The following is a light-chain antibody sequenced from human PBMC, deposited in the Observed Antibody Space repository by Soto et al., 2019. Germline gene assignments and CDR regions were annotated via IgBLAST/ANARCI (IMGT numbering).Light chain of an antibody. Sequence: DIQMTQSPSTLSASVGGRVTITCRASQSVGTWVAWYQQKPGKAPKLLIYGASNLESGVPPRFSGSGSGTEFTLTITTLQPDDFATYFCQLYNRNTWSFGPGTKVDI. J-gene: IGKJ1*01. V-gene: IGKV1-5*01. CDR2: GAS. CDR1: QSVGTW. CDR3: QLYNRNTWS.